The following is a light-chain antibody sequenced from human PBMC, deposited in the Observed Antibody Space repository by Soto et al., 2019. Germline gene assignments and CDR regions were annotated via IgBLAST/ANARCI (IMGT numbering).Light chain of an antibody. Sequence: DIQITRSPSSLCASVGDRVTITCRASQSISSYLNWYQQKPGKAPKLLIYAASSLQSGVPSRFSGSGSGTDFTLTINSLQPEDFATYYCQQSYSTPRLTFGGGTRWIS. CDR2: AAS. CDR3: QQSYSTPRLT. V-gene: IGKV1-39*01. J-gene: IGKJ4*01. CDR1: QSISSY.